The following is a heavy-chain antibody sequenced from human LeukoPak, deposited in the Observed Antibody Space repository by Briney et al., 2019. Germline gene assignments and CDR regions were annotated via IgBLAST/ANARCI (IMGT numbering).Heavy chain of an antibody. V-gene: IGHV1-46*01. CDR1: GYSFTNYY. J-gene: IGHJ4*02. D-gene: IGHD6-13*01. CDR2: VNPSGGST. CDR3: ARVRKRYSSSWYGGEGFDY. Sequence: ASVTVSCKASGYSFTNYYIHWVRQAPGQGLEWMGIVNPSGGSTTDAQEFQGRVTMTRDTSTSTVYMDLSSLRSDDTAVYYCARVRKRYSSSWYGGEGFDYWGQGTLVTVSS.